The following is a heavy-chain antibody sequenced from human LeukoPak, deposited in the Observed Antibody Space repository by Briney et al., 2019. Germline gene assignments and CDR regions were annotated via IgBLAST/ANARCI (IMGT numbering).Heavy chain of an antibody. Sequence: ASVKVSCKASGYTFTSYGISWVRQAPGQGLEWMGWISAYNGNTNYAQKLQGRVTMTTDTSTSTAYMELRSLRSDDTAVYYCASGELLPDGYYYYGMEVWGQGTTVTVPS. CDR2: ISAYNGNT. V-gene: IGHV1-18*01. CDR3: ASGELLPDGYYYYGMEV. J-gene: IGHJ6*02. D-gene: IGHD1-26*01. CDR1: GYTFTSYG.